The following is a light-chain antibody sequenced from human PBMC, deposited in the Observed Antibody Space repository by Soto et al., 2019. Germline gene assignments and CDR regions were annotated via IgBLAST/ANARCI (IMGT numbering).Light chain of an antibody. CDR1: SNDVGGYNY. Sequence: QSVLTQPASVSGSLGQSITISCTGTSNDVGGYNYVSWYQQLPGKVPKLIIFEVNNRPSGVSYRFSGSKSGNTASLTISGLQAEDEADYYCSSFTGIRTPVFGGGPKLTVL. V-gene: IGLV2-14*01. CDR3: SSFTGIRTPV. CDR2: EVN. J-gene: IGLJ3*02.